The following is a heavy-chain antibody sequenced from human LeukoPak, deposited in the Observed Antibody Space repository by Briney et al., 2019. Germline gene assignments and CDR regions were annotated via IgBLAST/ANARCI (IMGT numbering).Heavy chain of an antibody. CDR3: TTAPHYYGSGEGASGAFDI. J-gene: IGHJ3*02. D-gene: IGHD3-10*01. CDR2: IKSKTDGGTT. Sequence: GGSLRLSCAASGFTFSNAWMSWVRQAPGKGLEWVGRIKSKTDGGTTDYAAPVKGRFTISRDDSKNTLYLQMNSLKTEDTAVYYCTTAPHYYGSGEGASGAFDIWGQGTMVTVSS. V-gene: IGHV3-15*01. CDR1: GFTFSNAW.